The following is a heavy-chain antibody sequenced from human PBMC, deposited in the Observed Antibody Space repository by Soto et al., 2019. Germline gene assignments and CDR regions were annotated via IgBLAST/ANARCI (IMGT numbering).Heavy chain of an antibody. CDR3: AKYYYDSSSSRGASDI. V-gene: IGHV3-23*01. Sequence: GGSLRLSWAASGFTLSSYAMSWVRQAPGKGLEWVSAISGSGDRTYYADSVKGRFTVSRDNSKNTLYLLLNSLRAEDTAIYYCAKYYYDSSSSRGASDIWGQGTMVTVSS. CDR1: GFTLSSYA. D-gene: IGHD3-22*01. J-gene: IGHJ3*02. CDR2: ISGSGDRT.